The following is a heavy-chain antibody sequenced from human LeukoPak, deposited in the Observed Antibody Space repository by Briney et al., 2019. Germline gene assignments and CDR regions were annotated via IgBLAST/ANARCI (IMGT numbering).Heavy chain of an antibody. D-gene: IGHD3-9*01. J-gene: IGHJ6*04. CDR2: ISAYNGNT. CDR1: GYTFTSYG. CDR3: ARGDYYDILTGYLDPYGMDV. Sequence: GASVKVSCKASGYTFTSYGISWVRQAPGQGLEWMGWISAYNGNTNYAQKLQGRVTMTTDTSTSTAYMELRSLRSDDTAVYYCARGDYYDILTGYLDPYGMDVWGKGTTVTVSS. V-gene: IGHV1-18*04.